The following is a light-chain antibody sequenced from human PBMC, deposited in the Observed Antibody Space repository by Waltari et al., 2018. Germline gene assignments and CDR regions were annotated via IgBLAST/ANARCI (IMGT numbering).Light chain of an antibody. J-gene: IGKJ2*01. Sequence: EIVMTQSPATLSVSPGEGANLSCRASQSVSSNLAWYQHKPGQAPRLLIYGESTRATGIPARFSGSGSGTEFTLTISSLQSEDFAFYYCQQYNNWPPEDTFGQGTKLEIK. CDR2: GES. CDR3: QQYNNWPPEDT. CDR1: QSVSSN. V-gene: IGKV3-15*01.